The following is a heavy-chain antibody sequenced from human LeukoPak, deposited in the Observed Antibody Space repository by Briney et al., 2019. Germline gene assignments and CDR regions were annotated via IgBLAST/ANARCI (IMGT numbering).Heavy chain of an antibody. J-gene: IGHJ5*02. CDR2: INPNSGGT. CDR3: ARGYYGSGSYSDP. D-gene: IGHD3-10*01. V-gene: IGHV1-2*02. CDR1: GYTFTGSY. Sequence: ASVKVSCKASGYTFTGSYMHWVRQAPGQGLEWMGWINPNSGGTNYAQKFQGRVTMTRDTSISTAYMELSRLRSDDTAVYYCARGYYGSGSYSDPWGQGTLVTVSS.